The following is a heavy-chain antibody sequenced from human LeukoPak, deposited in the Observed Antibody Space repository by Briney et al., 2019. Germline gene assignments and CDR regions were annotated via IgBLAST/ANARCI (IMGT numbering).Heavy chain of an antibody. J-gene: IGHJ4*02. V-gene: IGHV3-30-3*01. CDR3: AKDFALAVAGFFDY. CDR1: GFTFSSYA. Sequence: GGSLRLSCAASGFTFSSYAMHWVRQAPGKGLEWVAVISYDGSNKYYADSVKGRFTISRDNSKNTLYLQMNSLRAEDTAVYYCAKDFALAVAGFFDYWGQGTLVTVSS. D-gene: IGHD6-19*01. CDR2: ISYDGSNK.